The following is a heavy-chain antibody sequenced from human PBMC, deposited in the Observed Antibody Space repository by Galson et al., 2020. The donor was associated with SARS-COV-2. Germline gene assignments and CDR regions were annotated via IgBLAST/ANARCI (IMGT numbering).Heavy chain of an antibody. CDR3: AKDLQYTYYYGMDV. J-gene: IGHJ6*02. CDR1: GFTFDDYS. V-gene: IGHV3-43*01. Sequence: GGSLRLSCAASGFTFDDYSMHWVRQAPGKGLEWVSLISWDGGSTYYADSVKGRFTISRDNSKNSLYLQMNSLRTEDTALYYCAKDLQYTYYYGMDVWGQGTTVTVSS. D-gene: IGHD4-4*01. CDR2: ISWDGGST.